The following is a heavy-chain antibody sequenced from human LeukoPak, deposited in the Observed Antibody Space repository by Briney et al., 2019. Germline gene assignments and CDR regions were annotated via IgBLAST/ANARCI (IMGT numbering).Heavy chain of an antibody. V-gene: IGHV3-48*03. CDR2: ISSSGSII. CDR1: GFTFSSYE. J-gene: IGHJ4*02. Sequence: GGSLRLSCAASGFTFSSYEMNWVRQAPGKGLEWVSYISSSGSIIYYADSVKGRFTISRDNSKSTLYIQMNSLRAEDTAVYYCARAKPKNMVRGLIMRRESRYYFDYWGQGTLVTVSS. D-gene: IGHD3-10*01. CDR3: ARAKPKNMVRGLIMRRESRYYFDY.